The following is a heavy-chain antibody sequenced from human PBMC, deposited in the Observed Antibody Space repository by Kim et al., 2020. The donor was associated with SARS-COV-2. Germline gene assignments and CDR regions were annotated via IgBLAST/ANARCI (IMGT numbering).Heavy chain of an antibody. Sequence: LQFHDRITLTTDKSTNTAYMELRSLRSDDTAIYYCARDSFSGSSHDAFDIWGQGTMVTVSS. D-gene: IGHD3-10*01. CDR3: ARDSFSGSSHDAFDI. J-gene: IGHJ3*02. V-gene: IGHV1-18*01.